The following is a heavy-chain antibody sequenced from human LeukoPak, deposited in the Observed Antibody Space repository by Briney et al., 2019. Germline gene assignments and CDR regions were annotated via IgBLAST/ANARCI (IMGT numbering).Heavy chain of an antibody. CDR2: IYTNGNT. CDR1: GVSVSNFY. J-gene: IGHJ6*03. V-gene: IGHV4-4*07. Sequence: SETLSLTCTVSGVSVSNFYWSWIRQPAGRGLEWIGRIYTNGNTNYSPSLKSRVTMSADTSKSQLSLKLTSVTAADTAVYYCASDLGGGDPSQGYHYYMDIWGKGITVTVSS. D-gene: IGHD3-10*01. CDR3: ASDLGGGDPSQGYHYYMDI.